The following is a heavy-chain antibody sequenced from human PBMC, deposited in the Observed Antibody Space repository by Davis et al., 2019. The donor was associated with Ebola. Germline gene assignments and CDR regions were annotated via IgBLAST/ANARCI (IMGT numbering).Heavy chain of an antibody. CDR1: GFTFSSCG. Sequence: GESLKISCAASGFTFSSCGMHWVRQAPGKGLEWVANIKQDGSEKYYVDSVKGRFTISRDNAKNSLYLQMNSLRAEDTAVYYCARDNDGGWHYYYYGMDVWGQGTTVTVSS. J-gene: IGHJ6*02. V-gene: IGHV3-7*01. D-gene: IGHD6-19*01. CDR2: IKQDGSEK. CDR3: ARDNDGGWHYYYYGMDV.